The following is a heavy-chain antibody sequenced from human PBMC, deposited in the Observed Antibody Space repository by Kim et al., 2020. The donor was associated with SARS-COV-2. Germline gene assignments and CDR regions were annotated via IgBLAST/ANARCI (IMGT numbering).Heavy chain of an antibody. J-gene: IGHJ5*02. V-gene: IGHV1-18*01. D-gene: IGHD3-3*01. Sequence: ASVKVSCKASGYTFTSYGISWVRQAPGQGLEWMGWISAYNGNTNYAQKLQGRVTMTTDTSTSTAYMELRSLRSDDTAVYYCARYYDFWSGHNWFDPWGQGTLVTVSS. CDR2: ISAYNGNT. CDR3: ARYYDFWSGHNWFDP. CDR1: GYTFTSYG.